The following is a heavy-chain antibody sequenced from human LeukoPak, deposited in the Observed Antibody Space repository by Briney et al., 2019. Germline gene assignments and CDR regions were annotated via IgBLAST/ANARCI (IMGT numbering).Heavy chain of an antibody. V-gene: IGHV1-69*13. CDR3: ARVQYFDWLLHTGSGWFDP. CDR2: IFPIFGTA. Sequence: SVKVSCKASGGTFISYAISWVRQAPGQGLEWMGGIFPIFGTANYAQKFQGRVTITPDESTSTAYMELSSLRSENTAVYYCARVQYFDWLLHTGSGWFDPWGQGTLVTVSS. D-gene: IGHD3-9*01. J-gene: IGHJ5*02. CDR1: GGTFISYA.